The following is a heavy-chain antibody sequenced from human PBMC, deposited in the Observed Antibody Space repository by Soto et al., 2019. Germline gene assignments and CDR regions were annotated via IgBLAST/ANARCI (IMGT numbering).Heavy chain of an antibody. V-gene: IGHV1-69*06. CDR1: GDTFSTSA. D-gene: IGHD2-2*01. CDR2: IIPIFGTA. J-gene: IGHJ6*02. Sequence: QVQLVQSGAEVKKPGSSVKVSCKASGDTFSTSAISWVRQAPGQGLQWMAGIIPIFGTANYAQKFQGRVTVTADRSTSPAYLEVSNLRSEDTAMYYCARSCSTSSCHIYYYAMDVWGQGTAVTVSS. CDR3: ARSCSTSSCHIYYYAMDV.